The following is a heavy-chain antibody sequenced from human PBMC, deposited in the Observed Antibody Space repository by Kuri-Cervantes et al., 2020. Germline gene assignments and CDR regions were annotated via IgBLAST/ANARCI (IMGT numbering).Heavy chain of an antibody. V-gene: IGHV3-48*02. Sequence: GGSLRPSCAASGFTFSSYSINWVRQAPGKGLEWVSYISSSSSTIYYADSVKGRFTISRDNAKNSLYLQMNSLRDEDTAVYYCARDGDYYDSSGYSGPVFDYWGQGTLVTVSS. J-gene: IGHJ4*02. CDR1: GFTFSSYS. CDR3: ARDGDYYDSSGYSGPVFDY. CDR2: ISSSSSTI. D-gene: IGHD3-22*01.